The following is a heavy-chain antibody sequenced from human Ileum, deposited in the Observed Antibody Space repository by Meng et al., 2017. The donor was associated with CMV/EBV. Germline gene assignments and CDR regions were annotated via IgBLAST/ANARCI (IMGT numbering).Heavy chain of an antibody. CDR1: GGSISSSSYY. J-gene: IGHJ4*02. CDR3: ARVGAMVRGPHFDY. CDR2: IYYSGST. D-gene: IGHD3-10*01. V-gene: IGHV4-39*07. Sequence: QMQQQAAGPGLLKPPELLSLTCTVSGGSISSSSYYWGWIRQPPGKGLEWIGSIYYSGSTYYNPSLKSRVTISVDTSKNQFSLKLSSVTAADTAVYYCARVGAMVRGPHFDYWGQGTLVTVSS.